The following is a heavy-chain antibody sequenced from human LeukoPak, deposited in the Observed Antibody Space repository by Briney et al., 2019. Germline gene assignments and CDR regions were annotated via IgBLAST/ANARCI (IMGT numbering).Heavy chain of an antibody. D-gene: IGHD3-3*01. V-gene: IGHV3-9*03. CDR2: ISWNSGSI. J-gene: IGHJ5*02. CDR1: GLTFDDYA. Sequence: AGGSLRLSCAASGLTFDDYAMHWVRQAPGKGLEWVSGISWNSGSIGYADSVKGRFTISRDNAKNSLYLQMNSLRAEDMALYYCAKGDYDFWSGSAFDPWGQGTLVTVSS. CDR3: AKGDYDFWSGSAFDP.